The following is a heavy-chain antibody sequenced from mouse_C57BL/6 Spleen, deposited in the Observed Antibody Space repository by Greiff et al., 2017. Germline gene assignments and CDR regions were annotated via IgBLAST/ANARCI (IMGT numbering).Heavy chain of an antibody. V-gene: IGHV1-4*01. D-gene: IGHD1-1*01. J-gene: IGHJ4*01. CDR2: INPSSGYT. CDR1: GYTFTSYT. CDR3: ARSPITAVVATDAMDY. Sequence: VKLMESGAELARPGASVKMSCKASGYTFTSYTMHWVKQRPGQGLEWIGYINPSSGYTKYNQKFKDKATLTADKSSSTAYMQLSSLTSEDSAVYYCARSPITAVVATDAMDYWGQGTSVTVSS.